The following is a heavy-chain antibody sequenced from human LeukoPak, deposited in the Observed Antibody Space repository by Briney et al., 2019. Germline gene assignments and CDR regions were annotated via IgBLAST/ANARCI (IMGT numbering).Heavy chain of an antibody. CDR1: GFSLSTSGVG. J-gene: IGHJ4*02. D-gene: IGHD3-22*01. V-gene: IGHV2-5*01. CDR2: FYWNDDR. Sequence: SGPTLVNPTQTLTLTCTFSGFSLSTSGVGVGWIRQPLGKALEWLALFYWNDDRRYSPSLKSRLTITKDTSKNQVVLTMTNMDPVDTATYYCAHRLSSGQYFKYWGQGTLVTVSS. CDR3: AHRLSSGQYFKY.